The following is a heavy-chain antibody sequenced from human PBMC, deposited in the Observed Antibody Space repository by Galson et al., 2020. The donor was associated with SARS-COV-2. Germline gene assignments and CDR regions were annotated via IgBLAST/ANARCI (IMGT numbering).Heavy chain of an antibody. Sequence: GGSLRLSCAASGFTFSSYSMNWVRQAPGKGLEWVSSISSSSSYIYYADSVKGRFTISRDNAKNSLYLQMNSLRAEDTAVYYCAIDRYYDILTGYYGYWGQGTLVTVSS. CDR1: GFTFSSYS. CDR3: AIDRYYDILTGYYGY. CDR2: ISSSSSYI. V-gene: IGHV3-21*01. J-gene: IGHJ4*02. D-gene: IGHD3-9*01.